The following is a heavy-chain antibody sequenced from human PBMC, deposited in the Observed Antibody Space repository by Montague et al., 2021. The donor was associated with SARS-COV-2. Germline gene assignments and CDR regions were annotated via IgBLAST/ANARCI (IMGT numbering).Heavy chain of an antibody. V-gene: IGHV3-66*01. CDR3: ARNEGSKYSSGWYYYYYGMDV. Sequence: SLRLSCAASGFTVSSNYMSWVRQAPGKGLEWVSVIYSGGSTYYADSVKGRFTISRDNSKNTLYLQMNSLRAEDTAVCYCARNEGSKYSSGWYYYYYGMDVWCLGTTVIVAS. J-gene: IGHJ6*02. CDR1: GFTVSSNY. D-gene: IGHD6-19*01. CDR2: IYSGGST.